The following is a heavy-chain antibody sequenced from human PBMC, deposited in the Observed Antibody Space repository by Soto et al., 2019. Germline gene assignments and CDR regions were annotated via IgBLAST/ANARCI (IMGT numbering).Heavy chain of an antibody. D-gene: IGHD5-12*01. CDR3: ARGGGYYLYFDF. CDR1: GGSFSGYY. V-gene: IGHV4-34*01. CDR2: INHSGST. J-gene: IGHJ4*02. Sequence: QVLLQQWGAGLLKPSETLSLTCAVYGGSFSGYYWSWIRQPPGKGLEWIGEINHSGSTNYNPSLMGRVTISVDTSKNQFSLNLTSVTAADTAVYYCARGGGYYLYFDFWGQGALVTFSS.